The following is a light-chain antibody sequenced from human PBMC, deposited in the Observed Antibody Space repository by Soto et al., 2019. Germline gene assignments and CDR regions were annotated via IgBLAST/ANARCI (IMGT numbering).Light chain of an antibody. V-gene: IGKV3-20*01. CDR2: DAS. CDR3: QQYGSLVR. J-gene: IGKJ1*01. CDR1: QSVSNS. Sequence: IVLTQSPGTLSVSPGERVTFSCRASQSVSNSLAWYQQKSGQAPRLLIYDASNRATGIPDRFSGSGSGTDFTLTISRLEPEDLAVYYCQQYGSLVRFGQGTKVDIK.